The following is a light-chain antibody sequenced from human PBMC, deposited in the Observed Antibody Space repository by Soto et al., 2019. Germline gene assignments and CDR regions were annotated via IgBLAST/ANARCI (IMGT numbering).Light chain of an antibody. V-gene: IGKV1-39*01. J-gene: IGKJ1*01. CDR3: QQSYSAPWT. Sequence: DIQMTQSPSSLSASVGDRVTITCRASQIIRSYLNWYQQKVGKAPKLLIYGTSSLATGVPSGFSASGDGTEFTLTISSLQPEDFAIYYCQQSYSAPWTFGQGTKVDIK. CDR1: QIIRSY. CDR2: GTS.